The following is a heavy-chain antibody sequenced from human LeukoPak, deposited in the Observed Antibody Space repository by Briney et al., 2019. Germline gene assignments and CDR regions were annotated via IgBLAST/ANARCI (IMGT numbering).Heavy chain of an antibody. D-gene: IGHD3-22*01. Sequence: ASVKVSCKPSGYTLIDHYLHWVRQAPGQGLESLGWIDPDTGDTNYPQKFQGRVTMTRDTSSSTAYVELNRLRSDDTAVYYCARAGHNSNSGGYDFWGLGTLVTVSS. V-gene: IGHV1-2*02. CDR3: ARAGHNSNSGGYDF. CDR2: IDPDTGDT. J-gene: IGHJ4*02. CDR1: GYTLIDHY.